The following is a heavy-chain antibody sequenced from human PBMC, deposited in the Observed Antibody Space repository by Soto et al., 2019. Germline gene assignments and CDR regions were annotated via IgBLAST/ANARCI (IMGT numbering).Heavy chain of an antibody. CDR1: GGSIDSGDYY. CDR2: VYYSGTT. V-gene: IGHV4-61*08. J-gene: IGHJ4*02. CDR3: ARAIPWGDSARTYYFDY. Sequence: SETLSLTCPVSGGSIDSGDYYWSWIRQPPGKGLEWIGYVYYSGTTNYNPFLKSRVTLSLDKSKNQFSLKLSSVTAADTAVYYCARAIPWGDSARTYYFDYGGQGTLVTVSS. D-gene: IGHD2-21*01.